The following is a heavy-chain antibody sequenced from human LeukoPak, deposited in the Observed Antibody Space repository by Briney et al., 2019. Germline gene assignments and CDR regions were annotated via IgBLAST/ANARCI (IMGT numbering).Heavy chain of an antibody. CDR2: IWYNGNT. V-gene: IGHV3-33*08. CDR3: AREEGVDVTSGINN. J-gene: IGHJ4*02. D-gene: IGHD3-10*02. Sequence: GGSLRLSCVASGFSFSTSWMTWVRQAPGKGLEWVSDIWYNGNTYYADSVKGRFTISRDNSKSTLYLQMNSLRAEDTAVYYCAREEGVDVTSGINNWGQGTLVIVSS. CDR1: GFSFSTSW.